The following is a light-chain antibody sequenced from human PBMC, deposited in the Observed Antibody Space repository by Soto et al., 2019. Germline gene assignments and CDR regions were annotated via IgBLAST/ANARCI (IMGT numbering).Light chain of an antibody. CDR2: AAS. Sequence: DIQMTQSPSSLCASVGDRVTISCRASQSISSYLNWYQQKPGKAPKILIYAASSLQSGVPSRFSGSGSGTDFALTITSLQAEDFATYYCQQLRMYPSTFGGGTRLEIK. V-gene: IGKV1-39*01. CDR3: QQLRMYPST. CDR1: QSISSY. J-gene: IGKJ5*01.